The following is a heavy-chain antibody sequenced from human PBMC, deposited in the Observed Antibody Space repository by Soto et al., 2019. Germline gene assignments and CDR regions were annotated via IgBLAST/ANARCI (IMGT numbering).Heavy chain of an antibody. J-gene: IGHJ4*02. CDR1: VFTFSSYA. CDR3: AKDAGAYCGGDCYSSH. Sequence: VGSLRLSCASSVFTFSSYAMSCVRHSPGKWLEWVSAISGSGGSTYYADSVKGRFTISRDNSKNTLYLQMKSLRAEDTAVYYCAKDAGAYCGGDCYSSHWGQGTLVNVSS. V-gene: IGHV3-23*01. CDR2: ISGSGGST. D-gene: IGHD2-21*02.